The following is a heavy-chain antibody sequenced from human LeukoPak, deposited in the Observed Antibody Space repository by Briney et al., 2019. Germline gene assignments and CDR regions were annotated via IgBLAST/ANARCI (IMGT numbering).Heavy chain of an antibody. CDR2: FGSSGSTI. Sequence: PGGPLRPSCAAPGFTFSSMEWNWVRQAPGKGLEWVSSFGSSGSTIYYADSVKGRFTISRDNAKNSLYLQMNSLRAEDTAVYYCARFHDYSNYGRYYYYGMDVWGQGTTVTASS. D-gene: IGHD4-11*01. CDR3: ARFHDYSNYGRYYYYGMDV. CDR1: GFTFSSM. J-gene: IGHJ6*02. V-gene: IGHV3-48*03.